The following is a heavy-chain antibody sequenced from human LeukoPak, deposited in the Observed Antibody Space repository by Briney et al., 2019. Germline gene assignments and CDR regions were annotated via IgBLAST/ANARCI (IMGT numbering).Heavy chain of an antibody. D-gene: IGHD3-10*01. V-gene: IGHV4-61*02. J-gene: IGHJ6*03. CDR2: IYTSGST. CDR1: GGSISSGTYY. CDR3: ARQEFGYYYYMDV. Sequence: PSETLSLTCTVSGGSISSGTYYWSWIRQPAGKGLEWIGRIYTSGSTNYNPSLKSRVTISVDTTKNQFSLKLSSVTAADTAVYYCARQEFGYYYYMDVWGKGTTVTISS.